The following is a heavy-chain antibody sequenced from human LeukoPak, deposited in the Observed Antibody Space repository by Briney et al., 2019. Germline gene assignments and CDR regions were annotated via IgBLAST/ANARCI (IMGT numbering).Heavy chain of an antibody. CDR3: ARAGDYCSGGSCYLDY. CDR1: GGSISSYY. CDR2: IYYSGST. D-gene: IGHD2-15*01. V-gene: IGHV4-59*01. J-gene: IGHJ4*02. Sequence: PSETLSLTCTVSGGSISSYYWSWIRQPPGKGLEWIEYIYYSGSTNYNPSLKGRVTISVDTSKNQFSLKLSSVTAADTAVYYCARAGDYCSGGSCYLDYWGQGTLATVSS.